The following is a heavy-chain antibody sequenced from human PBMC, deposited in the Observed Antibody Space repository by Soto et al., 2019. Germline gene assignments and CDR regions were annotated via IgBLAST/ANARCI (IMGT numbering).Heavy chain of an antibody. D-gene: IGHD2-2*02. CDR3: ARGGDIVVVPASIADYYDMDV. J-gene: IGHJ6*03. CDR2: IIPILGIA. Sequence: QVQLVQSGAEVKKPGSSVKVSCKASGGTFSSYTISWVRQAPGQGLEWMGRIIPILGIANYAQKFQGRVTITADKSTGTAYMELSSVRSEDTVVYYCARGGDIVVVPASIADYYDMDVWGKGTTVTVSS. CDR1: GGTFSSYT. V-gene: IGHV1-69*02.